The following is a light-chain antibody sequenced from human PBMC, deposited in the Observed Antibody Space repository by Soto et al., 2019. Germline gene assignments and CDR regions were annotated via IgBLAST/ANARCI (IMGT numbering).Light chain of an antibody. J-gene: IGLJ1*01. V-gene: IGLV3-21*02. CDR3: QVWDSSSDQYV. Sequence: SYELTQPPSVSVAPGQTARITCGGANIGSKSVHWYQQKPGQAPVLVVYDDSDRPSGIPERFSGSNSGNTATLTIRRVEAGDEADYYCQVWDSSSDQYVFGTGTKVTVL. CDR1: NIGSKS. CDR2: DDS.